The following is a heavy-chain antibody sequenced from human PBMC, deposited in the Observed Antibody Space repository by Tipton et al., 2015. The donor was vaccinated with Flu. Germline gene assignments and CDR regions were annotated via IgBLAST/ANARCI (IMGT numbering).Heavy chain of an antibody. CDR2: ISGSGFYI. J-gene: IGHJ3*01. D-gene: IGHD4-23*01. V-gene: IGHV3-21*06. Sequence: SLRLPCVASGFTLRSHSMNWVRQAPGKGLEWLSSISGSGFYINYADSGKGRFTISRDDAKNSVYLEMNSLRGEDTAAYYCARDLVNAFDVWGQGTMVTVSA. CDR1: GFTLRSHS. CDR3: ARDLVNAFDV.